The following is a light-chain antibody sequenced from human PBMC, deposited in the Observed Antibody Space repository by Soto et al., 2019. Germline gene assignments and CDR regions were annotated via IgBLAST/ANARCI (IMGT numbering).Light chain of an antibody. Sequence: AIRMTQSPSSFSASTGDRVTITCRASQGVSSYLAWYQQKPGKAPKLLIYAASTLQSWVPSRFSGSGSGTDFTLTIICLPSEDFATYYCQQYYSYPRTFGQGTKGEI. V-gene: IGKV1-8*01. CDR1: QGVSSY. CDR2: AAS. CDR3: QQYYSYPRT. J-gene: IGKJ1*01.